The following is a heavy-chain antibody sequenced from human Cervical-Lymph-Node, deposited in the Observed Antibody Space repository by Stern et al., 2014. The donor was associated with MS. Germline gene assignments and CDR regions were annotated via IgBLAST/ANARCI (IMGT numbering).Heavy chain of an antibody. CDR2: IYPDDSDI. D-gene: IGHD1-1*01. Sequence: VQLVESGAEVKKPGESLKISCKGSGYTFTNNWIAWVRQMPGKRLEWMGIIYPDDSDIRTTPSFQGRVPISADKSISTASLQGSSLKAADSAVYYCARPPPRRKWDDPNYGMDVWGQGTTVTVSS. CDR1: GYTFTNNW. J-gene: IGHJ6*02. V-gene: IGHV5-51*03. CDR3: ARPPPRRKWDDPNYGMDV.